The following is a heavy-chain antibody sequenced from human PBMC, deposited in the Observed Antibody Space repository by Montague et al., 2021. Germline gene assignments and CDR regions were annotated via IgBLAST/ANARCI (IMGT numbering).Heavy chain of an antibody. Sequence: SETLSLTCAVSGDFISSYTWWSWVRQSPGKGLEWIGEIFHSGSANYNPSLRSRITISVDESKNEFSLHLNSVTPADMAVYYCARYGDDEWQQMAFWGQGTLVVVSS. V-gene: IGHV4-4*02. J-gene: IGHJ4*02. CDR2: IFHSGSA. CDR1: GDFISSYTW. D-gene: IGHD6-13*01. CDR3: ARYGDDEWQQMAF.